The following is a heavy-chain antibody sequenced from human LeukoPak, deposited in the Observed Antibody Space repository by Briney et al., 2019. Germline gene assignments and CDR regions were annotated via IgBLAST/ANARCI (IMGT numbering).Heavy chain of an antibody. CDR2: INPNSGGT. CDR3: ARDRGTGTAIVRPRTGFDY. J-gene: IGHJ4*02. V-gene: IGHV1-2*02. CDR1: GYTFIGYY. Sequence: ASVKVSCKASGYTFIGYYMHWVRQAPGQGLEWMGWINPNSGGTNYAQKFQGRVTMTRDTSISTAYMELSRLRSDDTAVYYCARDRGTGTAIVRPRTGFDYWGQGTLITVSS. D-gene: IGHD5-18*01.